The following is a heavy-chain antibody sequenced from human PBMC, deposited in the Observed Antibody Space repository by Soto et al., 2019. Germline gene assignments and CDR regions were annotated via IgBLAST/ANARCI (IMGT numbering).Heavy chain of an antibody. CDR1: GFTFDDYG. Sequence: EVQLVESGGGVVRPGGSLRLSCAASGFTFDDYGMSWVRQVPGKGLEWVSGINWNGDSTGYADSVKGRFTISRDNAKNSLYLQMSSLRAEDTALYHFARGYSGYDWGWYFDLWGRGTLVTVSS. V-gene: IGHV3-20*01. CDR2: INWNGDST. CDR3: ARGYSGYDWGWYFDL. D-gene: IGHD5-12*01. J-gene: IGHJ2*01.